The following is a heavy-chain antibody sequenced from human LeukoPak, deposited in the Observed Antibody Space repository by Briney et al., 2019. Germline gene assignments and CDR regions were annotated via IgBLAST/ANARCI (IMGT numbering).Heavy chain of an antibody. CDR3: SYDHFDY. Sequence: PGGSLRLSCLTSGFTLSTNAMSWVRRAPGKGLEWVSRIKGDGSHTTYADSVKGRFTISRDNPKNTLYLQMNYLRVEDTAVYYCSYDHFDYWSRGTLVTVSS. D-gene: IGHD2-21*01. CDR1: GFTLSTNA. CDR2: IKGDGSHT. J-gene: IGHJ4*02. V-gene: IGHV3-74*01.